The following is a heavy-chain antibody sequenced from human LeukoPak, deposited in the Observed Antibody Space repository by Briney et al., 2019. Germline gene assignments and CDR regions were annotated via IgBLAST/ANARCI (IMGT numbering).Heavy chain of an antibody. CDR3: AISRTTVTAPFDY. Sequence: GGSLRLSCAASGFTFSSYAMSWVRQAPGKGLEWVSVISGSGGSTYYADSVKGRFTISRGNSKNTLCLQMNSLRVEDTAVYYCAISRTTVTAPFDYWAREPWSPSPQ. V-gene: IGHV3-23*01. D-gene: IGHD4-17*01. CDR2: ISGSGGST. J-gene: IGHJ4*02. CDR1: GFTFSSYA.